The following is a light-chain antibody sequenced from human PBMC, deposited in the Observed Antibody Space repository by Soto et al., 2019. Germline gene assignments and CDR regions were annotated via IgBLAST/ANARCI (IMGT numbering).Light chain of an antibody. CDR3: QQYDNLPLT. V-gene: IGKV1-33*01. CDR1: QDISNY. CDR2: DVS. J-gene: IGKJ4*01. Sequence: DIQMTQSPSSLSASVGDRVTITCQASQDISNYLNWYQQKPGKAPKLLIYDVSNLETGVQSRFRGSGSGTDFPFTISSLQAEDTATYYCQQYDNLPLTFGGGTKVEIK.